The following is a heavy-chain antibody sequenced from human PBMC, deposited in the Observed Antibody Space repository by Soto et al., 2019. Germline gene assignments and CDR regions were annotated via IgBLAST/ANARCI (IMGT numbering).Heavy chain of an antibody. CDR2: ISGSGDRT. D-gene: IGHD4-17*01. J-gene: IGHJ4*02. CDR1: VLTFSNYA. Sequence: PGGSLRLSCAASVLTFSNYAMNWSRQAPGKRLEWVSIISGSGDRTNYADSVRGRFTISRDKSKNTLYLQMDSLRAEDTAFYYCERAAVGTTVFFGYRDYWGQGA. V-gene: IGHV3-23*01. CDR3: ERAAVGTTVFFGYRDY.